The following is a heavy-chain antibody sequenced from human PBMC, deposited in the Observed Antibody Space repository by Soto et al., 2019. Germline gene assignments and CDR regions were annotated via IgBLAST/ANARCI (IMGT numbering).Heavy chain of an antibody. J-gene: IGHJ5*01. CDR1: GFMVSIYA. D-gene: IGHD2-8*01. CDR2: ITASGGRT. V-gene: IGHV3-23*01. CDR3: AKDTRYAHSVSWFDS. Sequence: GGSLRLSWTASGFMVSIYAMSWVRQAPGRGLEGVSGITASGGRTCYADSVKGRFTISRDNSRSTLFLQMNSLRAEDTAVYYCAKDTRYAHSVSWFDSWGQGTLVMVSS.